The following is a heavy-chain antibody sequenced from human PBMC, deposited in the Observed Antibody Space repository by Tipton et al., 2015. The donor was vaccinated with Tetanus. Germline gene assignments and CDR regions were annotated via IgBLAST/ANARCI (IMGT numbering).Heavy chain of an antibody. CDR2: IDPNSGDT. CDR3: ARDRGDYIYYGMDV. V-gene: IGHV1-2*02. D-gene: IGHD3-16*01. Sequence: QLVQSGAEVKKPGASVKVSCKASGYTFTGYYMYWVRQAPGQGLEWVGWIDPNSGDTIYAQNLQGRVTMTSDTSVSTVYMELSRLRSDDTAVYYCARDRGDYIYYGMDVWGPGTTVTVSS. J-gene: IGHJ6*02. CDR1: GYTFTGYY.